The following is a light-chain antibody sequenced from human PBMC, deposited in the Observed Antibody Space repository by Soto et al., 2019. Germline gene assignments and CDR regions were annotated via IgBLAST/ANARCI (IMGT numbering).Light chain of an antibody. CDR2: GAS. V-gene: IGKV3-20*01. J-gene: IGKJ1*01. Sequence: EIVLTQSPGTLSLSPGDRATLSCRAGQSVTSNYLAWYQQKPGQAPRILIFGASIRDTGLPDRFSGSGSGRDVTLTISRVEPEDVVVYYCQQYGSSPGTFGPGTQVEIK. CDR1: QSVTSNY. CDR3: QQYGSSPGT.